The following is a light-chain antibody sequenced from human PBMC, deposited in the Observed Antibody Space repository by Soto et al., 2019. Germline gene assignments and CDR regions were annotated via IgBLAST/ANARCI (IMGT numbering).Light chain of an antibody. J-gene: IGKJ2*01. Sequence: IVMTQSPASLSVSPGDGATLSCRASQSFASNVAWYQQKPGQGPRLLIHGASTRAAGVPARFSGSGSGTDFTLTISSLQSEDFAVYYCQQYHNWPPQYTFGQGTKLQIK. CDR2: GAS. V-gene: IGKV3-15*01. CDR3: QQYHNWPPQYT. CDR1: QSFASN.